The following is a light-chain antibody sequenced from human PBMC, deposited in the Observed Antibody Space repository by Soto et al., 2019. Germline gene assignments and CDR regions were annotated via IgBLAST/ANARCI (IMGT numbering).Light chain of an antibody. Sequence: QSALTQPASVSGTPGQSITISCTGTDSDVGGYNYVSWYQQYPVKAPKLVIYEVSNRPSGVSDRFSGSKSGNTASLTISGLQTEDEADYYCSLYSGSTSAYVFGSGTQLTVL. CDR2: EVS. J-gene: IGLJ7*01. CDR1: DSDVGGYNY. V-gene: IGLV2-14*01. CDR3: SLYSGSTSAYV.